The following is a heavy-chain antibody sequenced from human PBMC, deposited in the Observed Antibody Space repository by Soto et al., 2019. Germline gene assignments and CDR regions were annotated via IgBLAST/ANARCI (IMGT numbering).Heavy chain of an antibody. J-gene: IGHJ5*02. Sequence: SETLSLTYTVSGGSISSYYWSWIRQPPGKGLEWIGYIYYSGSTNYNPSLKSRVTISVDTSKNQFSLKLSSVTAADTAVYYCARDGPVKGAAAGTRWFDPWGQGTLVTVSS. CDR2: IYYSGST. V-gene: IGHV4-59*01. CDR1: GGSISSYY. D-gene: IGHD6-13*01. CDR3: ARDGPVKGAAAGTRWFDP.